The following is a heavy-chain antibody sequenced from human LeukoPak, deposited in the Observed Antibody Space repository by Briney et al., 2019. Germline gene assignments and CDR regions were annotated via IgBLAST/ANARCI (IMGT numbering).Heavy chain of an antibody. V-gene: IGHV3-30*02. CDR1: RFTFSSYG. J-gene: IGHJ4*02. CDR2: IRYDGSDK. CDR3: AKESESYDSSGSTFDY. D-gene: IGHD3-22*01. Sequence: PGGSLRLSCAASRFTFSSYGMHWVRQAPGKGLEWVAFIRYDGSDKFYADSVKGRFTISRDDSKNTLYLQMNSLRAEDTAVYYCAKESESYDSSGSTFDYWGQGTLVTVSS.